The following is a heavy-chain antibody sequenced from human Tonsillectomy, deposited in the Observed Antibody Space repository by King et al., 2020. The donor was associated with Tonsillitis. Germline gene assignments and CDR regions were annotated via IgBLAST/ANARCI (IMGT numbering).Heavy chain of an antibody. D-gene: IGHD6-13*01. CDR2: IDTSGRII. V-gene: IGHV3-11*01. Sequence: VQLVESGGGLVKPGGSLRLSCAASGFTFSDYYMSWIRQAPGKGLEWVSNIDTSGRIISYADSVRGRFTVSRDNAKNSLYLQMNSLRAEDTALYFCARGAAAQQLVLLFDYWGQGSLVTVSS. J-gene: IGHJ4*02. CDR1: GFTFSDYY. CDR3: ARGAAAQQLVLLFDY.